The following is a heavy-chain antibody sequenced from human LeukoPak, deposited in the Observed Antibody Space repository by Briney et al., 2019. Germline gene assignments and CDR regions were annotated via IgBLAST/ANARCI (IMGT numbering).Heavy chain of an antibody. V-gene: IGHV5-51*01. CDR2: IYPGDSDT. D-gene: IGHD1/OR15-1a*01. CDR3: ATSESQTKFDY. J-gene: IGHJ4*02. Sequence: RGESLKVSCKGSEYRFSGYWIGWVRQMPGKGLEWMGIIYPGDSDTRYSPSFQGQITISVDKSINTAYLQWSSLKASDTAMYFCATSESQTKFDYWGQGTQVIVSS. CDR1: EYRFSGYW.